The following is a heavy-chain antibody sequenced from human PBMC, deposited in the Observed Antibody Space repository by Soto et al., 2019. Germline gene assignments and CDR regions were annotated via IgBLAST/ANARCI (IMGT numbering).Heavy chain of an antibody. CDR3: AREDDSSGYAGTFRH. D-gene: IGHD3-22*01. Sequence: QVQLVESGGDVVQPGRSLRLSCAVSGFTFNNYVIHWVRQAPGKGLEWVAVTASDGNKIYADSVKDRFTISRDSPNNKVNLEMNSLRSEDTAVYYCAREDDSSGYAGTFRHWGQGTLVTVSP. V-gene: IGHV3-30-3*01. J-gene: IGHJ1*01. CDR1: GFTFNNYV. CDR2: TASDGNK.